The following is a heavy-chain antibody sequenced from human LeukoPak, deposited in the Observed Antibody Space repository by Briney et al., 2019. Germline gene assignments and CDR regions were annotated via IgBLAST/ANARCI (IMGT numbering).Heavy chain of an antibody. CDR2: ISYDGSNK. CDR1: GLIFSNYP. CDR3: AKGGGAYYYYGMDV. D-gene: IGHD4-17*01. Sequence: GKSLRLSCAASGLIFSNYPMYWVRQAPGKGLEWVALISYDGSNKYYADSVKGRFTISRDNAKNSLYLQMNSLRAEDTALYYCAKGGGAYYYYGMDVWGQGTTVTVSS. J-gene: IGHJ6*02. V-gene: IGHV3-30*04.